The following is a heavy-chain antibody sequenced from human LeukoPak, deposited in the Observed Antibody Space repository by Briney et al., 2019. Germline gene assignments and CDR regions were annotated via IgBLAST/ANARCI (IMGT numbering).Heavy chain of an antibody. CDR2: INHSGST. D-gene: IGHD3-16*01. CDR1: GGSFSGYY. Sequence: PSETLSLTCAVYGGSFSGYYWSWIRQPPGKGLEWIGEINHSGSTNYNPSLKSRVTISVDTSKNQFSLKLSSVTAADTAVYYCARYAKNYVWGSYRTAWLFDYWGQGTLVTVSS. J-gene: IGHJ4*02. V-gene: IGHV4-34*01. CDR3: ARYAKNYVWGSYRTAWLFDY.